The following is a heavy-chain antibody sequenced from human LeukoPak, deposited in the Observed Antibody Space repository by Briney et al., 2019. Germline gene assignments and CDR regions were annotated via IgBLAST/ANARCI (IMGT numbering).Heavy chain of an antibody. Sequence: ASVKLSCKASGYTFTSYGISWVRQAPGQGLEWMGWISAYNGNTNYAQKLQGRVTMTTDTSTSTAYMELRSLRSDDTAVYYCARDKFTYYYGSGSYWFDPWGQGTLATVSS. CDR1: GYTFTSYG. J-gene: IGHJ5*02. CDR3: ARDKFTYYYGSGSYWFDP. D-gene: IGHD3-10*01. CDR2: ISAYNGNT. V-gene: IGHV1-18*01.